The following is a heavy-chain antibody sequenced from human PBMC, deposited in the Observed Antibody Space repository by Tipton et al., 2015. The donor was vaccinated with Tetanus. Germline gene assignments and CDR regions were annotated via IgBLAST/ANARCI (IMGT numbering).Heavy chain of an antibody. CDR3: ARDGGRRYDFWSGYDHYGMDV. J-gene: IGHJ6*02. D-gene: IGHD3-3*01. CDR1: GFTFSSYS. CDR2: ISSSSSTI. V-gene: IGHV3-48*01. Sequence: SLRLSCAASGFTFSSYSMNWVRQAPGKGLEWVSYISSSSSTIYYADSVKGRFTISRDNAKNSLYLQMNSLRAEDTAVYYCARDGGRRYDFWSGYDHYGMDVWGQGTTVTVSS.